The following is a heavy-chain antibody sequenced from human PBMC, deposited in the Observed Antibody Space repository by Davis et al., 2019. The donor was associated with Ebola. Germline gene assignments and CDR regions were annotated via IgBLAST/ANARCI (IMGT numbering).Heavy chain of an antibody. V-gene: IGHV4-61*01. CDR3: ARVVVVPAAVDYSHMDV. CDR1: GGSVSSRRDY. Sequence: SETLSLTCTVSGGSVSSRRDYWSWIRQPPGKGLEWIGYIHYTGSTNYNPSLKSRVTILVDTSKNQFSLKMRSVTAAETAVYYCARVVVVPAAVDYSHMDVWGKGTTVTVSS. CDR2: IHYTGST. J-gene: IGHJ6*03. D-gene: IGHD2-2*01.